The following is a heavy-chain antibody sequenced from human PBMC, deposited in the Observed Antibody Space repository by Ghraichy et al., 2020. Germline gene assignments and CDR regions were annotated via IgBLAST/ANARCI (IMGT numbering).Heavy chain of an antibody. CDR2: ISGSGGST. V-gene: IGHV3-23*01. CDR1: GFTFSSYA. CDR3: AKGNSRGLYYYYGMDV. D-gene: IGHD6-13*01. Sequence: GESLNISCAASGFTFSSYAMSWVRQAPGKGLEWVSAISGSGGSTYYADSVKGRFTISRDHSKNTLYLQMNSLRAEDTAVYYCAKGNSRGLYYYYGMDVWGQGTTVTVSS. J-gene: IGHJ6*02.